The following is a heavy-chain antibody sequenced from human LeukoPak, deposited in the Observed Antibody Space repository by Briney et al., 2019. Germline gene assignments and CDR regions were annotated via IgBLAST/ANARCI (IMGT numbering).Heavy chain of an antibody. CDR3: ARGPPAKPGTGYYYGMDV. CDR2: INHSGST. J-gene: IGHJ6*02. Sequence: MPSETLSLTCAVYGGSFSGYYWSWIRQPPGKGLEWIGEINHSGSTNYNPSLKSRVTISVDMSKNQFSLKLSSVTAADTAVYYCARGPPAKPGTGYYYGMDVWGQGTTVTVSS. D-gene: IGHD2-2*01. CDR1: GGSFSGYY. V-gene: IGHV4-34*01.